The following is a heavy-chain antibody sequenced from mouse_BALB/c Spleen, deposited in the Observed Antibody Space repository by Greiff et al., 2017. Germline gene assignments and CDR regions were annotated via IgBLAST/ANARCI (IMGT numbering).Heavy chain of an antibody. CDR2: ISSGGST. CDR3: ARHVTTANYAMDY. V-gene: IGHV5-6-5*01. Sequence: EVMLVESGGGLVKPGGSLKLSCAASGFTFSSYAMSWVRQTPEKRLEWVASISSGGSTYYPDSVKGRFTISRDNARNILYLQMSSLRSEDTAMYYCARHVTTANYAMDYWGQGTSVTVSS. J-gene: IGHJ4*01. CDR1: GFTFSSYA. D-gene: IGHD1-2*01.